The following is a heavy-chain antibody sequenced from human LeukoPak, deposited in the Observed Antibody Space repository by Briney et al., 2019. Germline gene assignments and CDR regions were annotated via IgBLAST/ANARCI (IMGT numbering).Heavy chain of an antibody. V-gene: IGHV4-34*01. CDR3: ARQGYDILTGYYDDY. D-gene: IGHD3-9*01. J-gene: IGHJ4*02. CDR1: GGSFSGYY. Sequence: SETLSLTCAVYGGSFSGYYWSWIRQPPGKGLEWIGEINHSGSTNYNPSLKSRVTISVDTSKNQFSLKLSSVTAADTAVYYCARQGYDILTGYYDDYWGQGTLVTVSS. CDR2: INHSGST.